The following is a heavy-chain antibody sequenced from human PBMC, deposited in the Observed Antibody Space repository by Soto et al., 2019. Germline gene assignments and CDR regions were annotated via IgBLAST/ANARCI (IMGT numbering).Heavy chain of an antibody. J-gene: IGHJ6*02. CDR3: ARDLSVGATTLYYYYGMDV. CDR1: GGSISSYY. CDR2: IYYSGST. D-gene: IGHD1-26*01. Sequence: QVQLQESGPGLVKPSETLSLTCTVSGGSISSYYWSWIRQPPGKGLEWIGYIYYSGSTNYNPSLKSRVTISVDTSKNQFSLKLSSVTAADTAVYYCARDLSVGATTLYYYYGMDVWGQGTTVTVSS. V-gene: IGHV4-59*01.